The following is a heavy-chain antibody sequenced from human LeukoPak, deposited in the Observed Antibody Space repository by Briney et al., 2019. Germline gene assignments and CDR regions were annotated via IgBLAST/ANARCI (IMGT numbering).Heavy chain of an antibody. CDR1: GFTFSSYA. CDR3: ARGRYSYGYFDY. CDR2: ISYDGSNK. J-gene: IGHJ4*02. Sequence: GGSLRLSCAASGFTFSSYAVHWVRQAPGKGLEWVAVISYDGSNKYYADSVKGRFTISRDNSKNTLYLQMNSLRAEDTAVYYCARGRYSYGYFDYWGQGTLVTVSS. V-gene: IGHV3-30*01. D-gene: IGHD5-18*01.